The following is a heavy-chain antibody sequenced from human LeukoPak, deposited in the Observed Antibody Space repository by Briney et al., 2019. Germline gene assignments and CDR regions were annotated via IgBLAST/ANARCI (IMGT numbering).Heavy chain of an antibody. CDR3: ARGPRSYGMDV. CDR1: GDSIDSDNYY. Sequence: SETLSLTCTVSGDSIDSDNYYWGWIRQPPGKGLEWIGTIYYSGSTYYNPSLKSRVTISVDTSKNQFSLKLSSVTAADTAVYYCARGPRSYGMDVWGQGTTVTVSS. V-gene: IGHV4-39*07. J-gene: IGHJ6*02. CDR2: IYYSGST.